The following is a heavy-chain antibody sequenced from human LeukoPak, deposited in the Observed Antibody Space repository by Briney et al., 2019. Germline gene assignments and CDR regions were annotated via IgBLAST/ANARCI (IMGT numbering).Heavy chain of an antibody. V-gene: IGHV3-30*01. CDR2: ISYDGSNK. Sequence: PGGSLRLSCAASGFTSSSYAMHWVRQAPGKGLEWVAVISYDGSNKYYADSVKGRFTISRDNSKNTLYLQMNSLRAEDTAVYYCAREQLTTLRGGAFDIWGQGTMVTVSS. D-gene: IGHD6-6*01. J-gene: IGHJ3*02. CDR1: GFTSSSYA. CDR3: AREQLTTLRGGAFDI.